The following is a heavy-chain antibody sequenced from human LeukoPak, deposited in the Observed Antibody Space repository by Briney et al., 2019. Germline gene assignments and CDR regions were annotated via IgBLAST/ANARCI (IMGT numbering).Heavy chain of an antibody. CDR1: DFTFSSYG. Sequence: GGSLRLSCAASDFTFSSYGMHWVRQAPGQGLEWMGWINPNSGDTKYAQKFQGRVTMTRDTSISTAYMELTRLRSDDTAVYYCARGGLRVMVYRLYYMDVWGKGTTVTVSS. D-gene: IGHD2-8*01. CDR2: INPNSGDT. V-gene: IGHV1-2*02. J-gene: IGHJ6*03. CDR3: ARGGLRVMVYRLYYMDV.